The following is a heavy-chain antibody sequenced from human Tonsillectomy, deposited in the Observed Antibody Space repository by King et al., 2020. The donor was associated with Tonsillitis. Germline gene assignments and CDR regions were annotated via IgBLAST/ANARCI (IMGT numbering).Heavy chain of an antibody. CDR2: INPNSGGT. V-gene: IGHV1-2*04. CDR1: GYTFTDYY. D-gene: IGHD1-1*01. CDR3: ARSNWNDYFDY. J-gene: IGHJ4*02. Sequence: QLVQSGAEVKKPGASVKVSCKASGYTFTDYYILWVRQAPGQGLEWMGWINPNSGGTNCAQKFQGWVTLTRDTSISTAYMELSRLRSDDTAVYYCARSNWNDYFDYWGQGTLVTGSS.